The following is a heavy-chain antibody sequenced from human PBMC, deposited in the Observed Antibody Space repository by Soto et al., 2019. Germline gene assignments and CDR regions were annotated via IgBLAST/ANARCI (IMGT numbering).Heavy chain of an antibody. D-gene: IGHD4-17*01. CDR3: AKDYYGGGWFDP. CDR1: GFTFSSYW. CDR2: IKSDGSST. J-gene: IGHJ5*02. Sequence: TGGSLRLSCAASGFTFSSYWMHWVRQAPGKGLVWVSRIKSDGSSTSYAGSVKGRFTISRDNSKNTLYLQMNSLRAEDTAVYYCAKDYYGGGWFDPWGQGTLVTVSS. V-gene: IGHV3-74*01.